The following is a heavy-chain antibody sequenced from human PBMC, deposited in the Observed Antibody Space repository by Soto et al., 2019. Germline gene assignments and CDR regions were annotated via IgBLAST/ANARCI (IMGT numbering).Heavy chain of an antibody. CDR2: ISGSGGST. CDR1: GFTFSSYA. Sequence: EVQLLESGGGLVQPGGSLRLSCAASGFTFSSYAMSWVRQAPGKGLEWVSAISGSGGSTYYADSVKGRFTISRDNSKNSLYLQMNSLSAEDTAVYYCANDTSGSSFAYWGQGTLVTVSS. V-gene: IGHV3-23*01. J-gene: IGHJ4*02. CDR3: ANDTSGSSFAY. D-gene: IGHD3-10*01.